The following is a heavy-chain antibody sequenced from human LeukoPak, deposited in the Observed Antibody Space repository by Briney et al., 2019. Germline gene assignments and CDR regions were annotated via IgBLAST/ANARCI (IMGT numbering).Heavy chain of an antibody. CDR1: GDTFTSHY. Sequence: GASVKDSCKASGDTFTSHYIHWVRQAPGQGLEWMGISNPRGGSTSHAQKFQGRVTMTTDTSTSTVYMELSSLRSEDTAVYYCARSPAYCSGSTCYGHNWFDPWGQGTLATVSS. CDR3: ARSPAYCSGSTCYGHNWFDP. D-gene: IGHD2-15*01. V-gene: IGHV1-46*01. CDR2: SNPRGGST. J-gene: IGHJ5*02.